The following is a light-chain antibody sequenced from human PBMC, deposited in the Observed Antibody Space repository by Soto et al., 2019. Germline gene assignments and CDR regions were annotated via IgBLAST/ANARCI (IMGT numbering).Light chain of an antibody. Sequence: DIQLTQSPSSLSASLGDRVTITCRASQDIKKFLAWYQQRPGKVPDLLIYAASTLRSGVPSRFSGNASGTDFSFTISSLQPEDVATYYCQKYDRAPEMFGQGTKVDIK. CDR2: AAS. CDR1: QDIKKF. CDR3: QKYDRAPEM. J-gene: IGKJ1*01. V-gene: IGKV1-27*01.